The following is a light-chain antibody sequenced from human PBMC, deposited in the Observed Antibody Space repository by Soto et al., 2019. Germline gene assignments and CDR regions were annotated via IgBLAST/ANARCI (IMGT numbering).Light chain of an antibody. CDR2: SAS. Sequence: SQMTQWPCALSAAVGDRVTITCRASQALSNYLAWYQQKPGKAPDLLIYSASTLQSGVPSRFSGSGSETEFSLTIRALQPEDFATYYCQQLSRYPLTFGGGTKVDIK. V-gene: IGKV1-9*01. CDR1: QALSNY. J-gene: IGKJ4*01. CDR3: QQLSRYPLT.